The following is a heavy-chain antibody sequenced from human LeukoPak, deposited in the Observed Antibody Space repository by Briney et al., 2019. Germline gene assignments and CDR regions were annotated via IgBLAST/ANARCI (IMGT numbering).Heavy chain of an antibody. V-gene: IGHV4-4*07. Sequence: PSETLSLTCTVSGGSISSPYWTWIRQPAGEGLEWIGRFYTSGIANFNRSLMSRVTISVDTPKNQLPLKVTSVTAAHTAIYYCARDYGVWFGEHYYYHCMDVCGEG. J-gene: IGHJ6*02. CDR3: ARDYGVWFGEHYYYHCMDV. D-gene: IGHD3-10*01. CDR1: GGSISSPY. CDR2: FYTSGIA.